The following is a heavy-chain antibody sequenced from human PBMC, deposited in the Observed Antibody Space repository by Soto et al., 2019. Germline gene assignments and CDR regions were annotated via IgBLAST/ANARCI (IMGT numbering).Heavy chain of an antibody. CDR2: IAGVDI. Sequence: RLSCACHSLPISTYAISWVRQAPGKGLEWVSTIAGVDIFYADSVQGRFTISIDNSKNLLFLQMNSLTADDTATYYCAKDHFKGNGIYDGFDVWGQGTTVTVSS. CDR1: SLPISTYA. V-gene: IGHV3-23*01. CDR3: AKDHFKGNGIYDGFDV. D-gene: IGHD1-20*01. J-gene: IGHJ3*01.